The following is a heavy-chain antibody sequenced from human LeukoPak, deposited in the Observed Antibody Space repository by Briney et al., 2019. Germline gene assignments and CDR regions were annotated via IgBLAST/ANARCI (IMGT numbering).Heavy chain of an antibody. V-gene: IGHV1-24*01. CDR2: LDSDDSDT. J-gene: IGHJ6*02. CDR1: VYTVTELS. D-gene: IGHD3-10*01. CDR3: ATRTPLIRGIIRTYFYLGMDV. Sequence: ASVKVSRKVSVYTVTELSIYWVRQAPEQGLEWMGSLDSDDSDTIYAPKFQDRVTMTVDTSTDTAYMELNSLRPEDTAVYYCATRTPLIRGIIRTYFYLGMDVWGQGTTVIVSS.